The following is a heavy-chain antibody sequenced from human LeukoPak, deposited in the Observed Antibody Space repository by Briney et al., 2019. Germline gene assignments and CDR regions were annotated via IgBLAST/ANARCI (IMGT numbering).Heavy chain of an antibody. D-gene: IGHD2-21*01. CDR2: IIPIFGTA. CDR1: GGTFSSYA. Sequence: ASVKVSCKASGGTFSSYAISWVRQAPGQGLEWMGGIIPIFGTANYAQKFQGRVTITTDESTSTAYMELSSLRSEDTAVYYCATELRRFHYYMDVWGKGTTVTVSS. CDR3: ATELRRFHYYMDV. J-gene: IGHJ6*03. V-gene: IGHV1-69*05.